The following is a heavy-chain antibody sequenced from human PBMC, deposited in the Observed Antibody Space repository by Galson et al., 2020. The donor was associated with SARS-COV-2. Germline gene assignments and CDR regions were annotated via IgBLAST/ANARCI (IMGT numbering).Heavy chain of an antibody. V-gene: IGHV2-70*01. D-gene: IGHD6-13*01. CDR2: IDWDDDK. CDR1: GFSLSTSGMC. Sequence: SGPTLVQATQTLTLTCTFPGFSLSTSGMCVSWIRQPPGKALEWLALIDWDDDKYYSTSLKTRLTISKDTSKNQVVITMTNMDPVDTATYYCARIHVAAAGTPFDPWGQGTLVTVSS. J-gene: IGHJ5*02. CDR3: ARIHVAAAGTPFDP.